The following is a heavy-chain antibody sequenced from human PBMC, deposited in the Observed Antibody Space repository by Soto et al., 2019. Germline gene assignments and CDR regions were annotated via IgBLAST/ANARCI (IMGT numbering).Heavy chain of an antibody. CDR1: GFTFRNFV. Sequence: EVQLLESGGGMVQPGGSLRLSCAASGFTFRNFVMSWVRQAPGKGLAWVSAIRATGGQTFYADSVKGRFTISRDNSKNMLYLQINSLRDEDTALYFCAQDRGWGVVSPSHDYWGQGTLVTVSS. CDR2: IRATGGQT. D-gene: IGHD2-21*01. V-gene: IGHV3-23*01. J-gene: IGHJ4*02. CDR3: AQDRGWGVVSPSHDY.